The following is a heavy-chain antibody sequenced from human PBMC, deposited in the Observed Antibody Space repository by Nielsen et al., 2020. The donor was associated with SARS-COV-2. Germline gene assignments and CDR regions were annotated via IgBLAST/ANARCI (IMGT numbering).Heavy chain of an antibody. J-gene: IGHJ4*02. D-gene: IGHD1-1*01. CDR2: ITSKTDGGTT. V-gene: IGHV3-15*01. CDR3: TIEPGYVED. CDR1: GFSFTNAR. Sequence: GGSLRLSCAVSGFSFTNARMNWVRQAPGKGLAWVGHITSKTDGGTTDYAAPVKGRFTISRDDSKSMLNLQMNSLKSEDTAVYFCTIEPGYVEDWGQGTLVTVSS.